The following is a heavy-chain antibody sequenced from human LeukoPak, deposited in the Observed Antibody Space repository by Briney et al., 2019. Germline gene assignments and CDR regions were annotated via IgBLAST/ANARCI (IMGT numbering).Heavy chain of an antibody. V-gene: IGHV1-24*01. Sequence: ASVKVSCKVSGYTLTELSMHWVRQAPGKGLEWMGGFDPEDGETIYAQKFQGRVTMTEDTSTDTAYMELSSLRSEDTAVYFCARVKYGSGRKGYYYYFMDVWGKGTTVTVSS. CDR3: ARVKYGSGRKGYYYYFMDV. CDR1: GYTLTELS. D-gene: IGHD3-10*01. CDR2: FDPEDGET. J-gene: IGHJ6*03.